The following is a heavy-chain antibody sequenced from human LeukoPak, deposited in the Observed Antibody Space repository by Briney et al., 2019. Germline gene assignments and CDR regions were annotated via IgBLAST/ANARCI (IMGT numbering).Heavy chain of an antibody. CDR2: ISYDGSNK. V-gene: IGHV3-30*18. D-gene: IGHD3-16*01. CDR1: GFTFSSYG. J-gene: IGHJ3*02. Sequence: GGSLRLSCAASGFTFSSYGMHWVRQAPGKGLEWVAVISYDGSNKYYADSVKGRFTISRDNSKNTLNLQMNSLRAEDTAVYYCAKSQFGGDPDAFDIWGQGTMVTVSS. CDR3: AKSQFGGDPDAFDI.